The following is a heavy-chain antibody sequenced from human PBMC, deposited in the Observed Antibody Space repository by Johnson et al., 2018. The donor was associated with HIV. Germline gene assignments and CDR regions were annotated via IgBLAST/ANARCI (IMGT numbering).Heavy chain of an antibody. CDR2: ISGNSATI. V-gene: IGHV3-9*01. CDR3: VRDAGPEGFHPWGAFDI. CDR1: GFTFDEYA. J-gene: IGHJ3*02. D-gene: IGHD7-27*01. Sequence: VQLVESGGGVVRPGGSLRLSCAASGFTFDEYAMHWVRQAPGKGLEWVSGISGNSATIGYADSLEGRLTISRDNATNSLYLQLNSLRAGDTAVYYCVRDAGPEGFHPWGAFDIWGQGTMVTVSS.